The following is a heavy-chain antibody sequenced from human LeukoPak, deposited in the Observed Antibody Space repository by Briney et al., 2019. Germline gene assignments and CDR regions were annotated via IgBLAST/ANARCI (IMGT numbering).Heavy chain of an antibody. D-gene: IGHD3-10*01. J-gene: IGHJ6*02. CDR3: AKAATGEFEYYYYGMDV. CDR2: ISGSGGST. Sequence: GGSLRLSCAASGFTFSSYAMSWVRQAPGKGLEWVSAISGSGGSTYYADSVKSRFTISRDNSKNTLYLQMNSLRAEDTAVYYCAKAATGEFEYYYYGMDVWGQGTTVTVSS. CDR1: GFTFSSYA. V-gene: IGHV3-23*01.